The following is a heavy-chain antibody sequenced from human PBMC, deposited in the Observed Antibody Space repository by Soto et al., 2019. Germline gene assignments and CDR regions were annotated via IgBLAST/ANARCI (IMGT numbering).Heavy chain of an antibody. CDR3: ARDLDYYGSGSHYYYGMGV. CDR1: GGTFSRYA. V-gene: IGHV1-69*13. D-gene: IGHD3-10*01. J-gene: IGHJ6*02. CDR2: IVPIYGTR. Sequence: SVKVSCKASGGTFSRYAFSWVRQAPGQGLEWMGGIVPIYGTRGFAQKFQGRLTITADEPTRTAYMELSSLRSEDTAVYYCARDLDYYGSGSHYYYGMGVCGQGTTLTVSS.